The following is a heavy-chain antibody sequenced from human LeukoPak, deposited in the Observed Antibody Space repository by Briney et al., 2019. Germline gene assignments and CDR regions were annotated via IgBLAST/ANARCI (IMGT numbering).Heavy chain of an antibody. J-gene: IGHJ3*02. CDR2: MNPNSGNT. CDR3: ARTIITINCGLAFDI. V-gene: IGHV1-8*03. Sequence: ASVKVSCKASGYTFTSYDINWVRQATGQGLEWMGWMNPNSGNTGYAQKFQGRVTITRNTSISTAYMELSSLRSEDTAVYYCARTIITINCGLAFDIWGQGTMVTVSS. D-gene: IGHD3-10*01. CDR1: GYTFTSYD.